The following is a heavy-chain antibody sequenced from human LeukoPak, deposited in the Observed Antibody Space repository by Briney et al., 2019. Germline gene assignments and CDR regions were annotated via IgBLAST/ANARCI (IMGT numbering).Heavy chain of an antibody. CDR3: ATKVPGNSHFSS. CDR2: VSGSGNEI. V-gene: IGHV3-21*05. Sequence: PGGSLRLSCAASGFTFSRYWMNWVRQAPGKGLEWISYVSGSGNEIHYGDSVKGRFTISRDNAQSSLYLQMNSLRAEDTAVYYCATKVPGNSHFSSWGVGTLVTVSS. J-gene: IGHJ4*02. D-gene: IGHD4-23*01. CDR1: GFTFSRYW.